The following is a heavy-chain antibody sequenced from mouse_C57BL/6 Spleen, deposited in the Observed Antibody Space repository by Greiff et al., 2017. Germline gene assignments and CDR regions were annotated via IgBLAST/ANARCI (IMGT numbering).Heavy chain of an antibody. Sequence: EVKLQESGPELVKPGASVKMSCKASGYTFTDYNMHWVKQSHGKSLEWIGYINPNNGGTSYNQKFKGKATLTVNKSSSTAYMELRSLTSEDSAVYYCAEGRWPPFAYWGQGTLVTVSA. CDR1: GYTFTDYN. CDR3: AEGRWPPFAY. CDR2: INPNNGGT. J-gene: IGHJ3*01. D-gene: IGHD2-3*01. V-gene: IGHV1-22*01.